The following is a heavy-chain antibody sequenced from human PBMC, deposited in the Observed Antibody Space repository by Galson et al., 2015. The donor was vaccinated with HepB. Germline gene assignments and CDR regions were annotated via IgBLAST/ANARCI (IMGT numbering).Heavy chain of an antibody. Sequence: SLRLSCAASGFTFSDYYMSWIRQAPGKGLEWVSYISSSGSTIYYADSVKGRFTISRDNAKNSLYLQMNSLRAEDTAVYYCARDASGEWELLANFDYWGQGTLVTVSS. J-gene: IGHJ4*02. CDR1: GFTFSDYY. V-gene: IGHV3-11*01. CDR3: ARDASGEWELLANFDY. CDR2: ISSSGSTI. D-gene: IGHD1-26*01.